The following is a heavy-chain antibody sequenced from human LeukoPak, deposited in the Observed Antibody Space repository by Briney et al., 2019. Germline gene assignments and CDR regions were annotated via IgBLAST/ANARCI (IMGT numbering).Heavy chain of an antibody. D-gene: IGHD5-18*01. J-gene: IGHJ6*02. V-gene: IGHV3-33*01. Sequence: QAGRSLRLSCAASGFTFSSYGMHWVRQAPGKGLEWVAVIWYDGSNKYYADSVKGRFTISRDNSKNTLYLQMNSLRAEDTAVYYCARETDTAMALYGMDVWGQGTTVTVSS. CDR2: IWYDGSNK. CDR3: ARETDTAMALYGMDV. CDR1: GFTFSSYG.